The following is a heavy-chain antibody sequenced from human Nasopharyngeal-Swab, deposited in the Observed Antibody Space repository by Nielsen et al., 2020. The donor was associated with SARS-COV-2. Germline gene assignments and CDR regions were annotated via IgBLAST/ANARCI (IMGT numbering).Heavy chain of an antibody. CDR2: IYYSGST. Sequence: RQAPGEGLEWIGYIYYSGSTYYNPSLKSRVTISVDTSKNQFSLKLSSVTAADTAVYYCARGRKQQLVLRWFDPWGQGTLVTVSS. CDR3: ARGRKQQLVLRWFDP. V-gene: IGHV4-31*02. J-gene: IGHJ5*02. D-gene: IGHD6-13*01.